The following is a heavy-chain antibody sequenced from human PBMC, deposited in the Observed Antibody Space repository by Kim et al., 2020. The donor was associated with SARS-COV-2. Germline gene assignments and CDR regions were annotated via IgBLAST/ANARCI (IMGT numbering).Heavy chain of an antibody. CDR3: VVYYYDSSGYYFDY. D-gene: IGHD3-22*01. CDR1: GGSISSSSYY. Sequence: SETLSLTCTVSGGSISSSSYYWGWIRQPPGKGLEWIGSIYYSGSTYYNPSLKSRVTISVDTSKNQFSLKLSSVTAADTAVYYYVVYYYDSSGYYFDYWGQGTLVTVSS. CDR2: IYYSGST. V-gene: IGHV4-39*01. J-gene: IGHJ4*02.